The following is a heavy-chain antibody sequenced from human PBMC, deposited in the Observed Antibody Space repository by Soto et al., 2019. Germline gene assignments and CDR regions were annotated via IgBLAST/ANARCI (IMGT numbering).Heavy chain of an antibody. D-gene: IGHD3-22*01. CDR3: ERDLGYYDSSGYFDY. Sequence: GSLRLSCAASGFTFSDYYMSWIRQAPGKGLEWVSYISSSGSIIYYADSVKGRFTISRDNAKNSLYLQMNSLRAEETAVYYCERDLGYYDSSGYFDYWGQGTLVTVSS. CDR1: GFTFSDYY. CDR2: ISSSGSII. V-gene: IGHV3-11*01. J-gene: IGHJ4*02.